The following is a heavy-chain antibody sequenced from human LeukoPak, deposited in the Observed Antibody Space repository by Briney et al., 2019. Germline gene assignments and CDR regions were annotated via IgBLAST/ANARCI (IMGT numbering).Heavy chain of an antibody. CDR1: GFTFSSYW. J-gene: IGHJ4*02. D-gene: IGHD3-16*02. Sequence: GGSLRLSCAASGFTFSSYWMSWVRQAPGKGLEWVANIKQDGSEKYYVDSVKGRFTISRDNAKNSLYLQMNSLRAEDTAVYYCARDVGYYDYVWGSYRPFDYWGQGTLVTVSS. CDR2: IKQDGSEK. CDR3: ARDVGYYDYVWGSYRPFDY. V-gene: IGHV3-7*01.